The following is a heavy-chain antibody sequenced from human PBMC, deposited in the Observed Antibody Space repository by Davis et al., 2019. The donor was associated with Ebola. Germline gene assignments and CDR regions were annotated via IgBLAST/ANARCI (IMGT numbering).Heavy chain of an antibody. J-gene: IGHJ4*02. CDR3: ARDFDYGGQNPGDY. CDR2: IWYDGSNK. V-gene: IGHV3-33*01. Sequence: PGGSLRLSCAASGFTFSSYGMHWVRQAPGKGLEWVAVIWYDGSNKYYADSVKGRFTISRDNSKNTLYLQMNSLRAEDTAVYYCARDFDYGGQNPGDYWGQGTLVTVSS. CDR1: GFTFSSYG. D-gene: IGHD4-23*01.